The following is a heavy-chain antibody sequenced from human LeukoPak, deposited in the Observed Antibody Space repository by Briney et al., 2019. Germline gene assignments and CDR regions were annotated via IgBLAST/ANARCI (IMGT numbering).Heavy chain of an antibody. D-gene: IGHD2-15*01. V-gene: IGHV3-21*01. J-gene: IGHJ4*02. CDR3: ARATCSGGTCPTDY. CDR1: GFTFSSYS. Sequence: PGGSLRLSCAASGFTFSSYSMNWVRQAPGKGLEWVSFISSSSTYIYYADSVKGRFTISRDNAKISLYLQMNSLRAEDTAVYYCARATCSGGTCPTDYWGQGTLVTVSS. CDR2: ISSSSTYI.